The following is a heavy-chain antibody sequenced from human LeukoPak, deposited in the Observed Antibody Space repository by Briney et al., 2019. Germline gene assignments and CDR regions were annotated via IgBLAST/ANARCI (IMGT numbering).Heavy chain of an antibody. V-gene: IGHV3-23*01. D-gene: IGHD4-23*01. CDR1: GFTFSSYA. CDR3: AKDLSGDYGGSYFDY. J-gene: IGHJ4*02. CDR2: ISGSGGST. Sequence: GGSLRLSCAASGFTFSSYAMSWVRQAPGKGLEWASAISGSGGSTYYADSVKGRFTISRDNSKNTLYLQMNSLRAEDTAVYYCAKDLSGDYGGSYFDYWGQGTLVTVSS.